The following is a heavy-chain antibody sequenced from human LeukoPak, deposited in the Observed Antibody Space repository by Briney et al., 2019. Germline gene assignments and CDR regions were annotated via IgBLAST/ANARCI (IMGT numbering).Heavy chain of an antibody. J-gene: IGHJ4*02. CDR3: TTGIRGD. Sequence: GGSLRLSCAASGVRFSDHYMDWVRQAPGKGLEWVGRIASKTDGGTTDYAAPVKGRFTISRDDSKNTLFLQMNSLKTKDTAVYYCTTGIRGDCGQGTLVTVSS. CDR2: IASKTDGGTT. CDR1: GVRFSDHY. V-gene: IGHV3-15*04.